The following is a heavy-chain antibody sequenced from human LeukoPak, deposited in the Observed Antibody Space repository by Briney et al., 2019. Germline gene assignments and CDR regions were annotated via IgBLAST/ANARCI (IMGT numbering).Heavy chain of an antibody. CDR1: GGSFSGYY. Sequence: SGTLSLTCAVYGGSFSGYYWSWIRQPPGKGLEWIGEINHSGSTNYNPSLKSRVTISVDTSKNQFSLKLSSVTAADTAVYYCARELSYNWNPKRYYFDYWGQGTLVTVSS. D-gene: IGHD1-1*01. CDR3: ARELSYNWNPKRYYFDY. J-gene: IGHJ4*02. V-gene: IGHV4-34*01. CDR2: INHSGST.